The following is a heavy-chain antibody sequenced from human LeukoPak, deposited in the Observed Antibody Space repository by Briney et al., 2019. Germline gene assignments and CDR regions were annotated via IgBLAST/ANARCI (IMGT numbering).Heavy chain of an antibody. J-gene: IGHJ4*02. CDR1: GYSISSGYD. CDR3: ARSEINDYFKY. CDR2: ISQSGNT. Sequence: SETLSLTCTVSGYSISSGYDWGWMRQAPGKGLEWLGSISQSGNTYNNPSLKSRVTLSVDTSKNQVSLKLTSVSAAGTAVYYCARSEINDYFKYWGPGILVTVST. D-gene: IGHD3-16*01. V-gene: IGHV4-38-2*02.